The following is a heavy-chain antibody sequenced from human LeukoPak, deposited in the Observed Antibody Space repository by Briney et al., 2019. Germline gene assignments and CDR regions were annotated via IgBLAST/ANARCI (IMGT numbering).Heavy chain of an antibody. CDR3: ARDVDRYYYGSGSPAFDY. CDR1: GFTFNAYT. J-gene: IGHJ4*02. Sequence: PGGSLRLSCEASGFTFNAYTIHWVRQAPGKGLEWVAVISFHGTGAYYTDSVKGRFTISRDNSKNTLYLQMDSLRAEDTAVYYCARDVDRYYYGSGSPAFDYWGQGTLVTVSS. D-gene: IGHD3-10*01. CDR2: ISFHGTGA. V-gene: IGHV3-30*04.